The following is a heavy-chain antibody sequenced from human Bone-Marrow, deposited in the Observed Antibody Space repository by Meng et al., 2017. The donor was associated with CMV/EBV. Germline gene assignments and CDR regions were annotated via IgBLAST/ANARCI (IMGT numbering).Heavy chain of an antibody. CDR2: INPNSGDT. D-gene: IGHD3-22*01. CDR1: GYTFTDYY. J-gene: IGHJ5*02. Sequence: ASVKVSCKASGYTFTDYYMHWVRQAPGQGLEWMGWINPNSGDTNYAQKFRGRVTMTRHTSISTAYMELSRLRSEDTAVYYCAREDYHDSSGFSPGRFDPWGQGTLVTVSS. V-gene: IGHV1-2*02. CDR3: AREDYHDSSGFSPGRFDP.